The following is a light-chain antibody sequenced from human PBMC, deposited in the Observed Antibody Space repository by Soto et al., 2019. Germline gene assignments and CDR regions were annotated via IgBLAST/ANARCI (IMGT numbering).Light chain of an antibody. CDR1: QSVSSY. Sequence: EIVFTQSPGTLPLSPGARATLSCRASQSVSSYLAWYQQKPGQAPRLLMYGASSRATGIPDRFSGSGSGTDFTLTISRLEPEDFAVYYCHHYGDTPRTFGQGTKVDI. CDR2: GAS. CDR3: HHYGDTPRT. V-gene: IGKV3-20*01. J-gene: IGKJ1*01.